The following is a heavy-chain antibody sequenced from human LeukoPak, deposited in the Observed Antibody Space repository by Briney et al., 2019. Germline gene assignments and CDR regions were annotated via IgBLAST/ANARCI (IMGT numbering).Heavy chain of an antibody. V-gene: IGHV3-48*01. CDR3: AKDRSYYSKTIDY. CDR1: GFTFSSYS. CDR2: ISSSSNTI. J-gene: IGHJ4*02. D-gene: IGHD1-26*01. Sequence: PGGSLRLSCAASGFTFSSYSMNWVRQAPGKGLEWVSYISSSSNTIYYADSVKGRFTISRDNAKNSLYLQMNSLRAEDTAVYYCAKDRSYYSKTIDYWGQGTLVTVSS.